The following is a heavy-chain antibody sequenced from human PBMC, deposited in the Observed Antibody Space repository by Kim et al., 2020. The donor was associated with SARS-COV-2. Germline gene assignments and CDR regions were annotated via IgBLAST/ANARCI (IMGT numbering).Heavy chain of an antibody. CDR2: IYYSGST. J-gene: IGHJ6*02. CDR3: ARDRYGDESGMDV. Sequence: SETLSLTCTVSGGSISSYYWSWIRQPPGKGLEWIGYIYYSGSTNYNPSLKSRVTISVDTSKNQFPLKLSSVTAADTAVYYCARDRYGDESGMDVWGQGTTVTVSS. V-gene: IGHV4-59*13. CDR1: GGSISSYY. D-gene: IGHD4-17*01.